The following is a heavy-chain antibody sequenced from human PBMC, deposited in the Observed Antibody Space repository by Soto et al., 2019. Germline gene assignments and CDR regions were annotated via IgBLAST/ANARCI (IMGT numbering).Heavy chain of an antibody. CDR1: GCSLSSSRVG. D-gene: IGHD7-27*01. CDR2: IYCDDDK. J-gene: IGHJ4*02. Sequence: CGPTLVNPTRTLPLTCTFTGCSLSSSRVGVGWIRQPPEKALEWLGIIYCDDDKRYSPSLKIRLTITKDTSKNQVVLTMTNMDPVDTATYYCAHKLRPGPFDYWGQGALVTVSS. CDR3: AHKLRPGPFDY. V-gene: IGHV2-5*02.